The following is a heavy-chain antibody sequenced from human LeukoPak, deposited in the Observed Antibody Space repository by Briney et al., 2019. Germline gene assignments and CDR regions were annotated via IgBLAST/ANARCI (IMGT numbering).Heavy chain of an antibody. CDR1: GGSISGYY. CDR2: VYYSGST. V-gene: IGHV4-59*01. J-gene: IGHJ4*02. D-gene: IGHD5-12*01. CDR3: AGDKFSGYRGNY. Sequence: SETLSLTCTVSGGSISGYYWSWFRQPPGKGLEWIGYVYYSGSTNYNPSLKSRVTISLDTSKNQFSLKLSSVTAADTALYYCAGDKFSGYRGNYWGQGTLVPVSS.